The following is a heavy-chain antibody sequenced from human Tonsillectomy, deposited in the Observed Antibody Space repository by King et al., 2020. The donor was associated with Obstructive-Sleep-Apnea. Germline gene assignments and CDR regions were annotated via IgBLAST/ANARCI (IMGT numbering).Heavy chain of an antibody. D-gene: IGHD2-15*01. CDR1: DGSISSSNW. J-gene: IGHJ4*02. V-gene: IGHV4-4*02. CDR3: ASAITGYCSGGSCYGAVAYFDY. CDR2: IYHSGST. Sequence: VQLQESGPGLVKPSGTLSLTCAVSDGSISSSNWWSWVRQPPGKGLEWIGEIYHSGSTNYNPSLKSRVTISVDKSKNQFSLKLSSVTAADTAVYYCASAITGYCSGGSCYGAVAYFDYWGQGTLVTVSS.